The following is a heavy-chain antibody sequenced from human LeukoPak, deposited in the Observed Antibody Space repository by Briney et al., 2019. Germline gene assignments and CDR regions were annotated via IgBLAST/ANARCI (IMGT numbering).Heavy chain of an antibody. V-gene: IGHV4-30-4*08. CDR3: ARDLLSCSGGSCFPDGFDP. J-gene: IGHJ5*02. CDR1: GGSISSGDYY. Sequence: SETLSLTCTVSGGSISSGDYYWSWIRQPPGKGLEWIGYIYYSGSTYYNPSLKSRVTISVDTSKNQFSLKLSSVTAADTAVYYCARDLLSCSGGSCFPDGFDPWGQGTLVTVSS. D-gene: IGHD2-15*01. CDR2: IYYSGST.